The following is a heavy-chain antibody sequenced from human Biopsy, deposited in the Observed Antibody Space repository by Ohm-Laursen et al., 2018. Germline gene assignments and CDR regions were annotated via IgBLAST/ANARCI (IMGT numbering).Heavy chain of an antibody. CDR2: INVPSSHI. J-gene: IGHJ6*02. CDR3: GRGQTVAPGYYGMDV. V-gene: IGHV3-21*05. D-gene: IGHD4-17*01. Sequence: GSLRLSCAATGFTFSSYAMTWFRQAPGKGLEWVSYINVPSSHIYFADSVKGRFTISRDNARNSLYLQMNSLRAEDTAVYYCGRGQTVAPGYYGMDVWGQGTTVTVSS. CDR1: GFTFSSYA.